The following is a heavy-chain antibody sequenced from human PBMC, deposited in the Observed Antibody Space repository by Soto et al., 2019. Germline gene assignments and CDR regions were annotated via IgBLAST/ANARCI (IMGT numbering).Heavy chain of an antibody. CDR1: GFTFSDYS. D-gene: IGHD6-19*01. CDR2: INQDGSEK. J-gene: IGHJ4*02. V-gene: IGHV3-7*01. CDR3: AKAVTVAGTLTYY. Sequence: PGGSLRLSCAASGFTFSDYSINWVRQAPGKGLEWVAKINQDGSEKYYGDSVKGRFTISRDNAKNSLFLQMSSLRVEDTAVYYCAKAVTVAGTLTYYWGQGTLVTVSS.